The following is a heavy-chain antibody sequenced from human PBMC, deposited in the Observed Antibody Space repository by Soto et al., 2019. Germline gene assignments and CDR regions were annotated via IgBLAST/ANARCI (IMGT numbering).Heavy chain of an antibody. J-gene: IGHJ4*02. D-gene: IGHD4-17*01. V-gene: IGHV3-23*01. Sequence: GGSLRLSCASSTFTFSSDGMSWVRQAPGKGLEWVSSISASGGSTYYADSVKGRFTTSRDNSKNTVFLQMRSLRAEDTAVYYCAREKSYGDSFDYWGQGTLVTVSS. CDR3: AREKSYGDSFDY. CDR1: TFTFSSDG. CDR2: ISASGGST.